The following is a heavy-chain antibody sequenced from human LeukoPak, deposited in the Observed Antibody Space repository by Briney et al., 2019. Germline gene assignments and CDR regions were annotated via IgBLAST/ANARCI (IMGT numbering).Heavy chain of an antibody. V-gene: IGHV3-30-3*01. Sequence: GGSLRLSCAASGFTFSSYAMHWVRQAPGKGLEWVAVISYDGSNKYYADSVKGRFTISRDNSKNTLYLQMNSLRAEDTAVYYCASSIAVAGTGDYWGQGTPVTVSS. CDR3: ASSIAVAGTGDY. CDR2: ISYDGSNK. D-gene: IGHD6-19*01. CDR1: GFTFSSYA. J-gene: IGHJ4*02.